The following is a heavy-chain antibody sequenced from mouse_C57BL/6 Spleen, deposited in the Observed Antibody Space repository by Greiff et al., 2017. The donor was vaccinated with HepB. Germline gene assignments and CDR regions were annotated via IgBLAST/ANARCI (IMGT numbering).Heavy chain of an antibody. V-gene: IGHV5-16*01. CDR3: ARAGNWGYAMDY. CDR1: GFTFSDYY. J-gene: IGHJ4*01. CDR2: INYDGSST. Sequence: EVQLVESEGGLVQPGSSMKLSCTASGFTFSDYYMAWVRQVPEKGLEWVANINYDGSSTYYLDSLKSRFIISRDNAKNILYLQMSSLKSEDTATYYCARAGNWGYAMDYWGQGTSVTVSS. D-gene: IGHD2-1*01.